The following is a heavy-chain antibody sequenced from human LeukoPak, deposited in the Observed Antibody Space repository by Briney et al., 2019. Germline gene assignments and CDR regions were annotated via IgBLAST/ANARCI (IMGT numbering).Heavy chain of an antibody. D-gene: IGHD2-2*01. CDR1: GASISSGDYY. Sequence: ASQTLSLTCTVSGASISSGDYYWSWLRQPPGKGLEWIGDIYNSGSTFYNPSLKSRLTISVDTSKKQFSLKLSSVAAADTAVYYCARAKGPGAHYNWFDPWGQGTLVTVSS. CDR3: ARAKGPGAHYNWFDP. V-gene: IGHV4-30-4*01. CDR2: IYNSGST. J-gene: IGHJ5*02.